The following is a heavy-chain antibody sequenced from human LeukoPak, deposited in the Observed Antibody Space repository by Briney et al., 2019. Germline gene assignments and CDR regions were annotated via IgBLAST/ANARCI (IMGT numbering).Heavy chain of an antibody. J-gene: IGHJ4*02. D-gene: IGHD3-22*01. Sequence: GESLRLSWAAAALTSGSYAMGWVRQAPGNLLEWVSSTISRGGRTYYADSGKGRFTISRDNSKNTLYLQMNSLRAEDTAVYYCAVKGYYYDSSGFKALDYWGQGTLVTVSS. V-gene: IGHV3-23*01. CDR2: TISRGGRT. CDR3: AVKGYYYDSSGFKALDY. CDR1: ALTSGSYA.